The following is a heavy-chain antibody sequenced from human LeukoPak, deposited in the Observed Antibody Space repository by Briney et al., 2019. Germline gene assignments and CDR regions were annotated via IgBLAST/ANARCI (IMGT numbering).Heavy chain of an antibody. CDR1: GGTFSSYA. D-gene: IGHD3-9*01. V-gene: IGHV1-69*13. CDR2: IIPIFGTA. Sequence: SVKVSCKASGGTFSSYAISWVRQAPGQGLEWMGGIIPIFGTANYAQKFQGRVTITADESTSTAYMELSSLRSEDTAVYYCATGQYYDILTGYYTPHSFDYWGQGTLVTVSS. CDR3: ATGQYYDILTGYYTPHSFDY. J-gene: IGHJ4*02.